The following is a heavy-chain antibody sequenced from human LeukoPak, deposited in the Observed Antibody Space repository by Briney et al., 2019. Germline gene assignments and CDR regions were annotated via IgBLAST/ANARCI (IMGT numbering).Heavy chain of an antibody. CDR2: IYPSDSDT. J-gene: IGHJ4*02. V-gene: IGHV5-51*01. D-gene: IGHD5-24*01. Sequence: GASLKISCEGSGYIFTSYWIGWVRPMPGKGLEWIGIIYPSDSDTRYSPSFQGQVTISADKSISTAYLQWSSLKASDTAMYYCARRALGDGSPGDYWGQGTRVTVSS. CDR1: GYIFTSYW. CDR3: ARRALGDGSPGDY.